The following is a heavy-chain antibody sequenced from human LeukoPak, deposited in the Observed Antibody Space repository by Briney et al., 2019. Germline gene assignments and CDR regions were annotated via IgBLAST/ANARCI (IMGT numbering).Heavy chain of an antibody. D-gene: IGHD5-24*01. CDR3: ARDSNGYDAFDI. Sequence: GGSLRLSCTASGFAFNTYNMNWVRQAPGKGLEWVSSISSTTTYIYYADSVKGRFTISRDNAKNSLYLQMNSLRAEDTAVYYCARDSNGYDAFDIWGQGTMVTVSS. CDR1: GFAFNTYN. CDR2: ISSTTTYI. V-gene: IGHV3-21*01. J-gene: IGHJ3*02.